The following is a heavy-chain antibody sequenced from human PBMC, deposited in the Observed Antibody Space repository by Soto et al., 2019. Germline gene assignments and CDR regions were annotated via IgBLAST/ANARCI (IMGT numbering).Heavy chain of an antibody. CDR2: ISAYNGNT. J-gene: IGHJ4*02. CDR3: ARGGTPIDY. Sequence: QVQLVQSGAEVKKPGASVKVSCKTSGYTFTNFGLSWVRQAPGQGLEWMGWISAYNGNTNYAQNFEARVPMTTDTATSTAYMELRSLRSDDTSVFYWARGGTPIDYWGQGTLVTVSS. CDR1: GYTFTNFG. D-gene: IGHD3-16*01. V-gene: IGHV1-18*01.